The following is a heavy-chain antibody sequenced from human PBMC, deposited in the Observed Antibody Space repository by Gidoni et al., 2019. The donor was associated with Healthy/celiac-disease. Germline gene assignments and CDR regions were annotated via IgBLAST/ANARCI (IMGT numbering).Heavy chain of an antibody. CDR1: GFTFSSYA. CDR3: AKGGGAARRPDYYYYYMDV. CDR2: ISGSGGST. V-gene: IGHV3-23*01. J-gene: IGHJ6*03. Sequence: EVQLLESGGGLVQPGGSLRLSCAASGFTFSSYAMRWVRQAPGKGLEWVSAISGSGGSTYYADSVKGRFTISRDNSKNTLYLQMNSLRAEDTAVYYCAKGGGAARRPDYYYYYMDVWGKGTTVTVSS. D-gene: IGHD6-6*01.